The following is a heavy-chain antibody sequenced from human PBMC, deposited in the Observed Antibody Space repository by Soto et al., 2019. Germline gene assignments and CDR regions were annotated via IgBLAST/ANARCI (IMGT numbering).Heavy chain of an antibody. CDR2: IGIAGDT. CDR3: ARDRHGMDV. V-gene: IGHV3-13*01. CDR1: GFTFSDYD. J-gene: IGHJ6*02. Sequence: DVQLVESGGTLVQPGGSLRLSCAASGFTFSDYDMHWVRQATGKGLEWVSGIGIAGDTYYSGSVKGRFTISRDNAKNSLYLQMNSLRAGDTAVYYCARDRHGMDVWGQGTTVTVSS.